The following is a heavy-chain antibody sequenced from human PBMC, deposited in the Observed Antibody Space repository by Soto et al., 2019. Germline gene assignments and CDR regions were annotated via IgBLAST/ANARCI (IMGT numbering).Heavy chain of an antibody. CDR2: MNHSGST. V-gene: IGHV4-34*01. CDR3: ATGQCTNGVCYTRTLSGMDV. D-gene: IGHD2-8*01. Sequence: SETLSLTCAVYGGSFSGSYWSWISQPPGEGREWIGEMNHSGSTNYNTSLKSRVTISVDTSKNQFSLKLSTVTAADTAVYYCATGQCTNGVCYTRTLSGMDVWGQGNMVTVSS. CDR1: GGSFSGSY. J-gene: IGHJ6*02.